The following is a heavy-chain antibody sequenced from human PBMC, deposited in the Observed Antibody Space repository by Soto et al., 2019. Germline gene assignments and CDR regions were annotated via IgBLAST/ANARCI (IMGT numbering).Heavy chain of an antibody. J-gene: IGHJ4*01. Sequence: GGSLRLSCVASGFMFTSYSMSWVRQAPGKGLEWVTNIDQHGSEKKYVDSVKGRFTISRDNAKNSVSLQMNSLRAEDTAVYYCAIREYDYWSIYSSFYYFA. CDR3: AIREYDYWSIYSSFYYFA. V-gene: IGHV3-7*03. CDR1: GFMFTSYS. D-gene: IGHD3-3*01. CDR2: IDQHGSEK.